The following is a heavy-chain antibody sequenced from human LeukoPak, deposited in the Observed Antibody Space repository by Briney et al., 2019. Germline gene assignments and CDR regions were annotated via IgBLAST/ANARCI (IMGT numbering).Heavy chain of an antibody. V-gene: IGHV1-18*01. Sequence: ASVKVSCRASGYTFTSYGISWVRQAPGQGLEWMGWISAYNGNTNYAQKLQGRVTMTTDTSTSTAYMELRSLRSDDTAVYYCAISGYDPGVLAGWGQGTLVTVSS. CDR2: ISAYNGNT. CDR3: AISGYDPGVLAG. D-gene: IGHD5-12*01. CDR1: GYTFTSYG. J-gene: IGHJ4*02.